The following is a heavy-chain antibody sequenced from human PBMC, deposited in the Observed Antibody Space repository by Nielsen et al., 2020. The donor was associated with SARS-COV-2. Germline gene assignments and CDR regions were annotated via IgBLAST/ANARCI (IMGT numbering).Heavy chain of an antibody. V-gene: IGHV3-30-3*01. CDR2: ISYDGSNK. CDR1: GFTFSSYA. CDR3: ARDGGLYSSSWRYYFDY. Sequence: GESLKISCAASGFTFSSYAMHWVRQAPGKGLEWVAVISYDGSNKYYADSVKGRFTISRDNSKNTLYLQMNSLRAEDTAVYYCARDGGLYSSSWRYYFDYWGQGTLVTVSS. J-gene: IGHJ4*02. D-gene: IGHD6-13*01.